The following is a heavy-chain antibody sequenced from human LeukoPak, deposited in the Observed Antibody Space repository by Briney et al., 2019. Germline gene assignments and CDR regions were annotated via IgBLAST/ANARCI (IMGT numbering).Heavy chain of an antibody. CDR3: ARNGDRGYFRFDY. V-gene: IGHV4-38-2*02. CDR1: GYSISSGYY. J-gene: IGHJ4*02. D-gene: IGHD3-22*01. Sequence: SETLSLTCTVSGYSISSGYYWGWIRQPPGKGLEWIGSIYHSGSTYYNPSLKSRVTISVDTSKNQFSLKLSSVTAADTAVYYCARNGDRGYFRFDYWGQGPLVTVSS. CDR2: IYHSGST.